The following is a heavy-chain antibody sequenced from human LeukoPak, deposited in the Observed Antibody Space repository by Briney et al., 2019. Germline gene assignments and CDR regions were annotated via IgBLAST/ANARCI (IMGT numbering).Heavy chain of an antibody. CDR1: GFTIDDYV. CDR3: AKGVVRYWYFDL. J-gene: IGHJ2*01. V-gene: IGHV3-9*01. CDR2: ISWNSGSI. D-gene: IGHD2-15*01. Sequence: GGSLRLSCAASGFTIDDYVMHWVRQAPGKGLEWVSGISWNSGSIGYADSVKGRFTISRDNAKNSLYLQMNSLRAEDTALYYCAKGVVRYWYFDLWGRGTLVTVSS.